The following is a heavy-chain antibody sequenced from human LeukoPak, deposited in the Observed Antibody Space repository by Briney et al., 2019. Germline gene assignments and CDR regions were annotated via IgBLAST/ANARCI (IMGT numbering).Heavy chain of an antibody. V-gene: IGHV4-30-2*01. CDR1: GGSISSGGYS. CDR3: ARVYSGYDSVYFDY. D-gene: IGHD5-12*01. CDR2: IYHSGST. Sequence: SETLSLTCAVSGGSISSGGYSWSWIRQPPGKGLEWIGYIYHSGSTYYNPSLKSRVTISVDTSKNQFSLKLSSVTAADTAVYYCARVYSGYDSVYFDYWGQGTLVTVSS. J-gene: IGHJ4*02.